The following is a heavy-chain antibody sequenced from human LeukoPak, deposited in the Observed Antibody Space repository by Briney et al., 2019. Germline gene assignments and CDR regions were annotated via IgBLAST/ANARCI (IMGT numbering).Heavy chain of an antibody. V-gene: IGHV4-59*08. Sequence: PSETLSLTCSVSGGSISDYYWSWIRQPPGKELEWIGYIFSSGTTNYNPSLKSRVTISVDTSKNQFSLKLSSVTAADTAIYYCVRHYCSSTRCYSFSDGGQGTLVTVSS. CDR3: VRHYCSSTRCYSFSD. CDR1: GGSISDYY. CDR2: IFSSGTT. J-gene: IGHJ4*02. D-gene: IGHD2-2*01.